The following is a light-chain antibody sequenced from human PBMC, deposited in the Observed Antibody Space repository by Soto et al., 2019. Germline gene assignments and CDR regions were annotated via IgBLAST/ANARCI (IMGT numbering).Light chain of an antibody. CDR1: SSDVGGYKY. J-gene: IGLJ2*01. Sequence: QSALTQPASVSGSSGQSITISCTGSSSDVGGYKYVSWYQQHPGKAPKLMIYDVTNRPSGVSNRFSGSKSGNTASLTISGLQADDEADYYCSSYTSTFTLVFGGGTKLTVL. CDR2: DVT. V-gene: IGLV2-14*01. CDR3: SSYTSTFTLV.